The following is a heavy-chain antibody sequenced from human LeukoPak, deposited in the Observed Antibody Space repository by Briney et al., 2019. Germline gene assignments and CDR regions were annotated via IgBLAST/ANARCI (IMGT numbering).Heavy chain of an antibody. D-gene: IGHD5-12*01. Sequence: PSETLSLTCTVSGGSISSSNWWSWVRQPPGKGLEWIGEIYHSGSTNYNPSLKSRVTISVDTSKNQFSLKLSSVTAADTAVYYCARDSRWHSGYDYWGQGTLVTVSS. CDR1: GGSISSSNW. CDR3: ARDSRWHSGYDY. CDR2: IYHSGST. V-gene: IGHV4-4*02. J-gene: IGHJ4*02.